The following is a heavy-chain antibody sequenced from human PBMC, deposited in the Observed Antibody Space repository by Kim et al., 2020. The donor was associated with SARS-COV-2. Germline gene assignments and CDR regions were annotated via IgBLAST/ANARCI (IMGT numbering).Heavy chain of an antibody. D-gene: IGHD2-21*01. V-gene: IGHV4-59*01. CDR1: GGSISSYY. J-gene: IGHJ4*02. CDR2: IYYSGST. Sequence: SETLSLTCTVSGGSISSYYWSWVRQPPGKGLEWIGYIYYSGSTNYNPSLKSRVTISVDTSKNQFSLKLSSVTAADTAVYYCARTYLGIANWGQGTLVTVSS. CDR3: ARTYLGIAN.